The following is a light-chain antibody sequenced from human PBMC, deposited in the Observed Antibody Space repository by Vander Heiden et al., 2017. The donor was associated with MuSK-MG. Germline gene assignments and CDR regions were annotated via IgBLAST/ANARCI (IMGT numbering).Light chain of an antibody. J-gene: IGLJ1*01. CDR3: QSYDSSLSAYV. CDR1: SSNIGAGYD. V-gene: IGLV1-40*01. Sequence: QSVLTQPPSVAGAPGPRVTTSCPGSSSNIGAGYDVHWYQQLPGTAPKLLIYGNSNRPSGVPDRFSGSKSGTSASLAITGLQAEDEADYYCQSYDSSLSAYVFGTGTKFTVL. CDR2: GNS.